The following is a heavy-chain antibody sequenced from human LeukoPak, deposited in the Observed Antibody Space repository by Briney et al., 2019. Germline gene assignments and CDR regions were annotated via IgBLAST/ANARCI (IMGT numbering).Heavy chain of an antibody. J-gene: IGHJ4*02. CDR1: GYTFTGYY. CDR2: INPNSGGT. D-gene: IGHD3-22*01. V-gene: IGHV1-2*02. Sequence: ASVKVSCKASGYTFTGYYMHWVRQAPGQGLEWMGWINPNSGGTNYAQKFQGRVTITRDTSISTAYMELSRLRSDDTAVYYCARVTSEVPYYYDSSGQVLDYWGQGTLVTVSS. CDR3: ARVTSEVPYYYDSSGQVLDY.